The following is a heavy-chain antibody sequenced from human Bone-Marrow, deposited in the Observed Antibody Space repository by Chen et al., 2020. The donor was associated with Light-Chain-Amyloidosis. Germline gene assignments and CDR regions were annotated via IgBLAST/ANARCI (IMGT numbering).Heavy chain of an antibody. J-gene: IGHJ4*02. CDR2: IYPDDSDA. V-gene: IGHV5-51*01. CDR3: ARRRDGYNFDY. D-gene: IGHD5-12*01. CDR1: GYTFPNYW. Sequence: EGQLEQSGPDVKKRGESLTISCTGSGYTFPNYWIGWVRQMPGKGLEWRGVIYPDDSDARYSPSFEGQVTISADKSITTAYLQWRSLKASDTAMYYCARRRDGYNFDYWGQGTLVTVSS.